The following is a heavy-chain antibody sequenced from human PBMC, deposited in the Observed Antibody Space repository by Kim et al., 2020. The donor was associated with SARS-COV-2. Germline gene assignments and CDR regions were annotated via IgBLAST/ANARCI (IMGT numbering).Heavy chain of an antibody. CDR1: GFTFSSYW. Sequence: GGSLRLSCAASGFTFSSYWMHWVRQAPGKGLVWVSRINSDGSSTSYADSVKGRFTISRDNAKNTLYLQMNSLRAEDTAVYYCAVPRHYDFWSGYLDAFDIWGQGTMVTVSS. V-gene: IGHV3-74*01. CDR2: INSDGSST. J-gene: IGHJ3*02. CDR3: AVPRHYDFWSGYLDAFDI. D-gene: IGHD3-3*01.